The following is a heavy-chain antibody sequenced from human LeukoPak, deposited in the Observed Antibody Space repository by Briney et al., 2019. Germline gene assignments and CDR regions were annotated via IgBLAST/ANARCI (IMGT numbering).Heavy chain of an antibody. CDR3: AREAEALDY. V-gene: IGHV3-30-3*01. CDR1: GFTFSSYA. J-gene: IGHJ4*02. Sequence: GRSLRLSCAASGFTFSSYAMHWVRQAPGKGLEWVTAISYDGSNKDYADSVKGRLTISRDNSKNTAYLQVNSLRAEDTAVYYCAREAEALDYWGQGTLVTVSS. CDR2: ISYDGSNK.